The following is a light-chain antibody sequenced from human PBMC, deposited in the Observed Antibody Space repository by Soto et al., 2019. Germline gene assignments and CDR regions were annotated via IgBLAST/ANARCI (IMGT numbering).Light chain of an antibody. V-gene: IGLV6-57*03. CDR3: QSYDSSNVV. Sequence: NFMLTQPHSVSESPGKTVTISCTRSSGSLASNYVQWYQQRPGSAPTTVIYEDNQRPSGVPDRFSGSIDSSSNSASLTISGLETEDEADYYCQSYDSSNVVFGGGTKLTVL. J-gene: IGLJ2*01. CDR1: SGSLASNY. CDR2: EDN.